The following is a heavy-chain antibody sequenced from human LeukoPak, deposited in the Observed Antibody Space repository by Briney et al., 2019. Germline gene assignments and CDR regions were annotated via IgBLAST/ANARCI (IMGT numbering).Heavy chain of an antibody. CDR1: GVTSRNSW. Sequence: GGSLRLSCVASGVTSRNSWMHWVRQAPGKGLVGVSRITIDGSSTTYADSVKGLFTISRDSAKNTLYLQMNSLRAEDTAVYYCTRDRFYAMDAWGQGTTVTVSS. J-gene: IGHJ6*02. CDR3: TRDRFYAMDA. V-gene: IGHV3-74*03. CDR2: ITIDGSST.